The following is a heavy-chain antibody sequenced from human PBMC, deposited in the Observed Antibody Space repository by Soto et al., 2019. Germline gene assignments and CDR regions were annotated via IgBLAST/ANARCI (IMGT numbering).Heavy chain of an antibody. Sequence: EVQLVESGGGVLRPGGSLRLSCAASGFIFDDYGMSWARQAPGKGLEWVSGVNWNGGSTGYADSVKGRFTISRDNAKNFVFLQMNSLRVEETAFYYCVRGASLNFDYWGQGTLVTVSS. CDR1: GFIFDDYG. CDR3: VRGASLNFDY. V-gene: IGHV3-20*04. D-gene: IGHD1-26*01. CDR2: VNWNGGST. J-gene: IGHJ4*02.